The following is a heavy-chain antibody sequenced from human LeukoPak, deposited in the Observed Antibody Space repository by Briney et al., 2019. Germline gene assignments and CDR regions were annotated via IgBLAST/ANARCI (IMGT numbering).Heavy chain of an antibody. CDR1: GGSISSYY. D-gene: IGHD2-2*01. J-gene: IGHJ4*02. Sequence: SETLSLTCTVSGGSISSYYWSWIRQPPGKGLEWIGYIYYSGSTNYNPYLKSRVTISVDPSKNQFSLKLSSVTAADTAVYYCARGQYQLPPRNWGQGTLVTVSS. CDR2: IYYSGST. V-gene: IGHV4-59*01. CDR3: ARGQYQLPPRN.